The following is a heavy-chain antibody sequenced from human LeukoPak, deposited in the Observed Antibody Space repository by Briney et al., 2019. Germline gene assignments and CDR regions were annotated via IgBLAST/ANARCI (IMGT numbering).Heavy chain of an antibody. J-gene: IGHJ6*02. CDR2: MNPNSGNT. CDR3: ARVGDYDFWSGYFGYYYYGMDV. Sequence: ASVKVSCKASGYTFTSYDINWVRQATGQGLEWMGWMNPNSGNTGYAQKFQGRVTMTRNTSISTAYMELSSLRSEDTAVYYCARVGDYDFWSGYFGYYYYGMDVWGQGTTVTVSS. D-gene: IGHD3-3*01. V-gene: IGHV1-8*01. CDR1: GYTFTSYD.